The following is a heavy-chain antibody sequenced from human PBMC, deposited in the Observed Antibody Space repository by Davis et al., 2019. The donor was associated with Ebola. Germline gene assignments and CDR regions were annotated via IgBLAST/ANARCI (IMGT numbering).Heavy chain of an antibody. J-gene: IGHJ4*02. V-gene: IGHV3-74*01. CDR3: ARDFYGDYSFDY. CDR1: GFTFSTYW. CDR2: INSDGSIT. Sequence: GESLKISCAASGFTFSTYWMHWVRQAPGKGLMWVSRINSDGSITDYADSVKGRFTISRDNAKKTLYLQMNSLRAEDTAVYYCARDFYGDYSFDYWGQGSLVTVSS. D-gene: IGHD4-17*01.